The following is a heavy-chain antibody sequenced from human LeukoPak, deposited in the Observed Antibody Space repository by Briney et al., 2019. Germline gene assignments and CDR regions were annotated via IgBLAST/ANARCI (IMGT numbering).Heavy chain of an antibody. J-gene: IGHJ5*02. Sequence: PGGSLRLSCAASGFYFSSYSMNWVRQAPGKGLEWVSSISSSGTYIYYADSVKGRCTISRDNTKNSLYLQMNSLRAEDTAVYYCARDRSRGENWFDRWGQGTLATVSS. D-gene: IGHD3-10*01. CDR3: ARDRSRGENWFDR. CDR2: ISSSGTYI. V-gene: IGHV3-21*01. CDR1: GFYFSSYS.